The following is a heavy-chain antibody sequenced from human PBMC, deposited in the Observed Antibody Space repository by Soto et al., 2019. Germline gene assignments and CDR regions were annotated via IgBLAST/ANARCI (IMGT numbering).Heavy chain of an antibody. V-gene: IGHV1-69*01. CDR3: ARSQGSSTSLELYYYYYYGRDA. J-gene: IGHJ6*04. D-gene: IGHD2-2*01. CDR2: IIPISDTT. CDR1: GGTFSSYA. Sequence: QVQLVQSGAEVKKPGSSVKVSCKASGGTFSSYAISWVRQAPGQGLEWMGGIIPISDTTNYAQKCQGRVTITADESTSPAYMELSSLQSEDTAVYYCARSQGSSTSLELYYYYYYGRDAWGEGTTVTVSS.